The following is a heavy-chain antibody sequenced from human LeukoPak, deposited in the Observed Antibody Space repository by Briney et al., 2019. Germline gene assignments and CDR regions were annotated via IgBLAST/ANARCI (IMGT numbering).Heavy chain of an antibody. D-gene: IGHD6-6*01. CDR2: INPNTGDT. CDR3: ASYPRYSSSPPFDY. V-gene: IGHV1-2*02. J-gene: IGHJ4*02. CDR1: GYTFTGYY. Sequence: ASVKVSCKASGYTFTGYYMHWVRQAPGQGFEWMGWINPNTGDTNYAQKFQGRVTMTRDTTISAAFMELTGLTSDDTAVYYCASYPRYSSSPPFDYWGQGTLVTVSS.